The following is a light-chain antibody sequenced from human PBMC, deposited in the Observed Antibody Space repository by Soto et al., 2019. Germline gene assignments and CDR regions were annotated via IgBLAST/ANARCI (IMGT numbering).Light chain of an antibody. Sequence: QSALTQSPSASGSPGQSVTISCTGTSSDIGGYNYVSWYQQYPGKAPKLMIYEVSKRPSGVPDRFSGSKSGNTASLTVSGLQAEDEADYYCSSYAGSNNLGVFGTGTKVTVL. J-gene: IGLJ1*01. V-gene: IGLV2-8*01. CDR2: EVS. CDR3: SSYAGSNNLGV. CDR1: SSDIGGYNY.